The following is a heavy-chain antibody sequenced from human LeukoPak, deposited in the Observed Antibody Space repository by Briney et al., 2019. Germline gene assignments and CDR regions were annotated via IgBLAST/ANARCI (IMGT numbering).Heavy chain of an antibody. CDR3: ARHVMLQGSGSYSDYFDY. D-gene: IGHD1-26*01. V-gene: IGHV4-39*01. J-gene: IGHJ4*02. Sequence: SETLSLTCTVSGGSISSSSYYWGWIRQPPGKGLEWNGSIYYSGSTYYNPSLKSRVTISVDTSKNQFSLKLSSVTAADTAVYYCARHVMLQGSGSYSDYFDYWGQGTLVTVSS. CDR2: IYYSGST. CDR1: GGSISSSSYY.